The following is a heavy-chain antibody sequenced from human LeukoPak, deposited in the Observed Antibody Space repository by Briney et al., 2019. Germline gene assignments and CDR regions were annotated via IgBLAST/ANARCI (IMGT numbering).Heavy chain of an antibody. D-gene: IGHD3-9*01. CDR3: SREDWDYDILTGYSRTHDAFDI. J-gene: IGHJ3*02. CDR1: GGTFSSYA. V-gene: IGHV1-69*06. Sequence: GASLKVSCKASGGTFSSYAVSWVRLTPGQGLEWLGGIIPVFGTTTYAQKFQAKVTMTADKSTNTAYLEISSLTSDDTAVYYFSREDWDYDILTGYSRTHDAFDIWGQGTMVTVSS. CDR2: IIPVFGTT.